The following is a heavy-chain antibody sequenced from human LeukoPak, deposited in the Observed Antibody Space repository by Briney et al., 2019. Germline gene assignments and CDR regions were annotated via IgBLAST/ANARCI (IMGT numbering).Heavy chain of an antibody. CDR2: ISAYNGNT. J-gene: IGHJ6*03. CDR3: ARDHYDILTGYSIYYYYYMDV. V-gene: IGHV1-18*01. CDR1: GYTFTRYG. Sequence: ASVKVSCKASGYTFTRYGISWVRQAPGQGLEWMGWISAYNGNTNYAQKLQGRVTMTTDTSTSTAYMELRSLRSDDTAVYYCARDHYDILTGYSIYYYYYMDVWGKGTTVTVSS. D-gene: IGHD3-9*01.